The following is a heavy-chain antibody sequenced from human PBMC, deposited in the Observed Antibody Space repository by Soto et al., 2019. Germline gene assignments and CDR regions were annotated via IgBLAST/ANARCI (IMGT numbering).Heavy chain of an antibody. J-gene: IGHJ4*02. V-gene: IGHV3-23*01. CDR1: GFTFSSYA. CDR3: AKVARRYCSGGSCYLGNDY. D-gene: IGHD2-15*01. Sequence: EVQLLESGGGLVQPGGSLRLSCAASGFTFSSYAMSWVRQAPGKGLEWVSAISGSGGSTYYADSVKGRFTISRDNSKKPLYLQMNSLRAEDTAVYYCAKVARRYCSGGSCYLGNDYWGQGTLVTVSS. CDR2: ISGSGGST.